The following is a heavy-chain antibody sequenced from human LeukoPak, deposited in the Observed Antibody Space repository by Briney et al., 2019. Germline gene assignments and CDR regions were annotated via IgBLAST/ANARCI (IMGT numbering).Heavy chain of an antibody. D-gene: IGHD3-9*01. CDR2: ISAYKDET. CDR1: GYSYTRLG. Sequence: GASVKVSCKASGYSYTRLGVAWVGQAPGQGVEWMGGISAYKDETIYAQNFQARLTVTSDPPTNTAYMQLSSLRSDDTAVYYCARRTNYDILTGYSARGYYFDYWGQGTLVTVSA. CDR3: ARRTNYDILTGYSARGYYFDY. J-gene: IGHJ4*02. V-gene: IGHV1-18*01.